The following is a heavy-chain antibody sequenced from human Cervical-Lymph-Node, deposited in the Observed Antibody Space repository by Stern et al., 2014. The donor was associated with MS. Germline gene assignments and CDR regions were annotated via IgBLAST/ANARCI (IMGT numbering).Heavy chain of an antibody. J-gene: IGHJ4*02. V-gene: IGHV2-26*01. D-gene: IGHD3-3*01. CDR1: GFSLSNARMG. CDR3: TRIATPYSFWSGDDRPAYYFDH. CDR2: TFSWDAN. Sequence: QITLKESGPVLVKPTETLTLTCTVSGFSLSNARMGVSWIRQPPGKALEWLADTFSWDANSFSTSLKSRLTMSYDNSKSRVVLTMTNMHPVDTATYYCTRIATPYSFWSGDDRPAYYFDHWGQGTQVAVSS.